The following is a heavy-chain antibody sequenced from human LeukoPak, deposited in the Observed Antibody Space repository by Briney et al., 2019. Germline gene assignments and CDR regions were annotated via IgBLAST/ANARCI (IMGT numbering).Heavy chain of an antibody. D-gene: IGHD4-17*01. V-gene: IGHV3-23*01. J-gene: IGHJ4*02. CDR1: GFTFSSYA. Sequence: GGSLRLSCAASGFTFSSYAMSWVRQAPGKGLEWVSSISGSNDNTYYADSVKDRFTISRDNSKNTLSLQMNSLRAEDTAVYYCAKGRGTTVTSAANYWGQGTLVTVSS. CDR2: ISGSNDNT. CDR3: AKGRGTTVTSAANY.